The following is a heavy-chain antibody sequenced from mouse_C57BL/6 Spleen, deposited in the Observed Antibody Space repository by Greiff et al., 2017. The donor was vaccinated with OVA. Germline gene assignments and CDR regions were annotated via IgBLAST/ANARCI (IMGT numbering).Heavy chain of an antibody. V-gene: IGHV7-3*01. J-gene: IGHJ2*01. CDR3: ARWDGGTLDY. CDR2: IRNKANGYTT. D-gene: IGHD1-1*02. Sequence: EVMLVESGGGLVQPGGSLSLSCAASGFTFTDYYMSWVRQPPGKALEWLGFIRNKANGYTTEYSASVKGRFTISRENSQSSLYLQMNALRAEDSATYYWARWDGGTLDYWGQGTTLTVSS. CDR1: GFTFTDYY.